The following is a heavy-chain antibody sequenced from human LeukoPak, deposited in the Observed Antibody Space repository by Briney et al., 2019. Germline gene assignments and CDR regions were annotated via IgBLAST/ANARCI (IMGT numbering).Heavy chain of an antibody. V-gene: IGHV4-34*01. CDR3: ARSFGGNFDY. Sequence: PSETLSLTCAVYGGSFSGYYWSWIRQPPGKGLEWIGEINHSGSTNYNPSLKSRVTISVDTSKNQFSLKLSSVTAADTAVYYCARSFGGNFDYWGQGTLVNVSS. J-gene: IGHJ4*02. CDR2: INHSGST. D-gene: IGHD3-16*01. CDR1: GGSFSGYY.